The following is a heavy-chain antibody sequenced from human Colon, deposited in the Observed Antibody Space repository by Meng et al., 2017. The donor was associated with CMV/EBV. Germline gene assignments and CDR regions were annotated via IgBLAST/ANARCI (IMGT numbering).Heavy chain of an antibody. CDR1: GDSISGRSYY. CDR3: ARMALQWYFDL. V-gene: IGHV4-39*07. CDR2: IYYTGND. D-gene: IGHD5-24*01. Sequence: QVPLPAPGPGRVKPSATLTLTCTVSGDSISGRSYYWGWIRQPPGKGLEWIASIYYTGNDYHNPSLKSRVTRSIDTSNNQFSLRLTSVTAADTAVYYCARMALQWYFDLWGRGTLVTVSS. J-gene: IGHJ2*01.